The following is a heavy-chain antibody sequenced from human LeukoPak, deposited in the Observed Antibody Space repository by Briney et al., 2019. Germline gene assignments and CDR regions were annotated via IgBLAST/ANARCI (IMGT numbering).Heavy chain of an antibody. D-gene: IGHD3-10*01. J-gene: IGHJ6*02. CDR3: ARSPHGSGSYYGMDV. CDR1: GYTFTGYY. Sequence: GASVKVSCKASGYTFTGYYMHWVRQAPGQGLEWMGWINPNSGGTNYAQKFQGWVTMTKDTSISTAYMELSRLRSDDTAVYYCARSPHGSGSYYGMDVWGQGTTVTVSS. V-gene: IGHV1-2*04. CDR2: INPNSGGT.